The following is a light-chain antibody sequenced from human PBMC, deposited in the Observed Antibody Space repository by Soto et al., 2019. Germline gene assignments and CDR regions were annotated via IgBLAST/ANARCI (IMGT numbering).Light chain of an antibody. CDR1: QSVTSSS. J-gene: IGKJ4*01. CDR3: QQYSTSRLT. CDR2: GAS. V-gene: IGKV3-20*01. Sequence: EIVLTQSPGTLSLSPGERATLSCRASQSVTSSSLAWYQQKPGQAPRLLLSGASSRATGIPDRFSGSGSGTDFTLTISRLEPEDFAVYYCQQYSTSRLTFGGGTKVEIK.